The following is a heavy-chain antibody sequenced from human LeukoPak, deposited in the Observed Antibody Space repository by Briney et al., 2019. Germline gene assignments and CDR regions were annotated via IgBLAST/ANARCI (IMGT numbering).Heavy chain of an antibody. Sequence: GGSLRLSCSASGFTFSRYWMTWVRQAPGKGLEWVASINEDGSGKHYVDSVKGRFTIPRDNAQKSVYLEMNRLRAEDTAVYYCARAVTSTEGYWGQGTLVTVSS. CDR1: GFTFSRYW. CDR3: ARAVTSTEGY. V-gene: IGHV3-7*03. CDR2: INEDGSGK. D-gene: IGHD4-17*01. J-gene: IGHJ4*02.